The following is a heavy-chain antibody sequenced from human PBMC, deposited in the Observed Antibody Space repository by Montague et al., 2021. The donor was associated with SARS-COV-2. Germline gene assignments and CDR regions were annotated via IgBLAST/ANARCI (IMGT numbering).Heavy chain of an antibody. V-gene: IGHV4-61*02. J-gene: IGHJ4*02. CDR1: GGSISSGSYY. CDR2: ISISGST. Sequence: TLSLTCTVSGGSISSGSYYWSWIRQPAGKGLEWTGRISISGSTNYNPSLKSRVTISVDTSKNQFYLKLSSVTAADTAVYYCARDIAVAGLFDYWGQGTLVTVSS. CDR3: ARDIAVAGLFDY. D-gene: IGHD6-19*01.